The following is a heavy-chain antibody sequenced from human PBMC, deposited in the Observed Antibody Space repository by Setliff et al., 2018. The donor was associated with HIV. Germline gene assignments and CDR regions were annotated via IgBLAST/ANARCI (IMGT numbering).Heavy chain of an antibody. CDR3: ARGGALLGYYYGSGSYPPDAFDI. CDR2: INAGNGNT. J-gene: IGHJ3*02. D-gene: IGHD3-10*01. V-gene: IGHV1-3*01. Sequence: ASVKVSCKASGYTFTSYAMHWVRQAPGQRLEWMGWINAGNGNTKYSQKSQGRVTITRDTSASTAYMELSSLRSGDTAVYYCARGGALLGYYYGSGSYPPDAFDIWGQGTMVTVSS. CDR1: GYTFTSYA.